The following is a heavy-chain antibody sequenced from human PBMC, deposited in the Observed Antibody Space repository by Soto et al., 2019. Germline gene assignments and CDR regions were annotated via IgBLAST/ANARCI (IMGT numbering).Heavy chain of an antibody. CDR1: GGTFSGYA. V-gene: IGHV1-69*13. Sequence: GASVKVSCKASGGTFSGYAISWVRQAPGQGLEWMGGIIPIFGTANYAQKFQGRVTITADESTSTAYMELSSLRSEDTAVYYCARDLGSSSAMDVWGQGTTVTVSS. CDR3: ARDLGSSSAMDV. CDR2: IIPIFGTA. J-gene: IGHJ6*02. D-gene: IGHD6-13*01.